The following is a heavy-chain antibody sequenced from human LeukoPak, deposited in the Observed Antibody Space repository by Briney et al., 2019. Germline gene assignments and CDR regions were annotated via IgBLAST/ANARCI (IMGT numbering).Heavy chain of an antibody. CDR2: INHSGST. CDR1: GGSFSGYY. V-gene: IGHV4-34*01. J-gene: IGHJ6*03. CDR3: ARVRFHYYYYMDV. D-gene: IGHD3-10*01. Sequence: SETLSLTCAVYGGSFSGYYWSWIRQPPGKGLEWIGEINHSGSTNYNPSLKSRVTISVDTSKNQFSLKLSSVTAADTAVYYCARVRFHYYYYMDVWGKGTTVTVSS.